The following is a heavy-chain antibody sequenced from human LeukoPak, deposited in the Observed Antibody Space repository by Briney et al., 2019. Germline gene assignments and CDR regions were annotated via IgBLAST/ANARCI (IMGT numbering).Heavy chain of an antibody. CDR3: ARENWYYDH. CDR2: ISPDGGVT. CDR1: GSIFNVYY. V-gene: IGHV1-2*02. J-gene: IGHJ4*02. Sequence: ASVKVSCKSYGSIFNVYYMHWVRQVPGQGLEWMGWISPDGGVTNYAQKFQGRVTLTMDSATTTDYMELSRLTSDDTAVYYCARENWYYDHWGQGTLVTVSS.